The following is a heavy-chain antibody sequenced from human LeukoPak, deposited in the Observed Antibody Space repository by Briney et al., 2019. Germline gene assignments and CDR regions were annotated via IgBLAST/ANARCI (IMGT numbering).Heavy chain of an antibody. J-gene: IGHJ6*03. Sequence: SKTLSLTCAVYGGSFSGYYWSWIRQPPGKGLEWIGEINHSGNTNYNPSLKSRVTISVDTSKNQFSLKLSSVTAADTAVYYCARVGSTSYYYFYYMDVWGKGTTVTVSS. CDR1: GGSFSGYY. V-gene: IGHV4-34*01. CDR2: INHSGNT. CDR3: ARVGSTSYYYFYYMDV. D-gene: IGHD2-2*01.